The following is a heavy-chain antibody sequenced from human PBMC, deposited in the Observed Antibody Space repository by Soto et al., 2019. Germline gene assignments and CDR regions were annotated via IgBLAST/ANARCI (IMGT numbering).Heavy chain of an antibody. V-gene: IGHV3-33*01. CDR1: GFSFNIYG. CDR3: ARDHLEYDYYRYYMDV. J-gene: IGHJ6*03. D-gene: IGHD3-3*01. CDR2: IWYDGSKK. Sequence: GGSLRLSCAASGFSFNIYGMHWVRQAPGKGLEWVAVIWYDGSKKYYADSVKGRFTISRDNSKNTLDLQMNSLRDEDTAVYYCARDHLEYDYYRYYMDVWGKGTTVTVSS.